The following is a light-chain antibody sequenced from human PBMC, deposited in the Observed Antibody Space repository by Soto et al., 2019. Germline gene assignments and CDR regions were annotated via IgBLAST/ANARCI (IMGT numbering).Light chain of an antibody. Sequence: IQMTQHTSSLSASVGDRATITCRASTSIKSYLNWYQQKPGKAPKILIYAASSLQSGVPARFSGSGSGTDFTLTISNLQPEDCATYYCQQSYSIPPITFGQGTRLEIK. CDR1: TSIKSY. V-gene: IGKV1-39*01. CDR3: QQSYSIPPIT. J-gene: IGKJ5*01. CDR2: AAS.